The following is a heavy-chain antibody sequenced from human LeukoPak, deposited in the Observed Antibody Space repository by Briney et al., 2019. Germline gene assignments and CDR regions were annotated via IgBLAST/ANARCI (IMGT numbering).Heavy chain of an antibody. V-gene: IGHV4-39*01. CDR2: IDYRERT. CDR3: ANYVSGTMRDY. D-gene: IGHD3-16*01. CDR1: GCSITTSGHY. J-gene: IGHJ4*02. Sequence: SETLSLTCTVSGCSITTSGHYWGWIRQPPGKGLEWIGSIDYRERTTYNPSLKSRVTISADTSRNQFSLKLSSVTATDTAVYYCANYVSGTMRDYWGQGTLVTVSS.